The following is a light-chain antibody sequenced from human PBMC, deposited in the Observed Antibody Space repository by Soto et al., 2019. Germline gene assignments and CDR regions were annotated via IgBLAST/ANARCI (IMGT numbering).Light chain of an antibody. Sequence: EIVLTQSTGTLSWSPGERATLFCRASQSGSRKYLAWYQHKPGQAPRVLINGPSIRASGVPERFSGGESGTDFALTITRLEPEDFAVYYCQQYGSSLFTIGPGTKVDSK. CDR2: GPS. CDR1: QSGSRKY. CDR3: QQYGSSLFT. J-gene: IGKJ3*01. V-gene: IGKV3-20*01.